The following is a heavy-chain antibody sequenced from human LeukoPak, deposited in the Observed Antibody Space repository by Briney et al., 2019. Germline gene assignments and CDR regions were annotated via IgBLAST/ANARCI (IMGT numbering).Heavy chain of an antibody. V-gene: IGHV3-23*01. D-gene: IGHD3-22*01. J-gene: IGHJ4*02. CDR3: AKDQLFPYDVLPNPYYFDY. CDR1: GFTFRNHA. CDR2: VGGGGGDT. Sequence: GGSLRLSCAASGFTFRNHAMNWVRQAPGKGLEWVSTVGGGGGDTYYADSVKGRFTISRDNSKNTLYLQMNSLRAEDTAVYYCAKDQLFPYDVLPNPYYFDYWGQGTLVTVSS.